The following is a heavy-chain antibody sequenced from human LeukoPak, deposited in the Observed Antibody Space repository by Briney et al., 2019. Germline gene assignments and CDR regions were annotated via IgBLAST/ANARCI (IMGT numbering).Heavy chain of an antibody. V-gene: IGHV4-38-2*01. CDR2: IYHSGST. Sequence: SETLSLTCAVSGYSISSGYYWGWIRQPPGKGLEWIGSIYHSGSTYYNPSLKSRVTISVDTSKNQFSLKLSSVTAADTAVYYCARVNDFWSGYYTERGGFDYWGQGTLVTVTS. CDR1: GYSISSGYY. J-gene: IGHJ4*02. D-gene: IGHD3-3*01. CDR3: ARVNDFWSGYYTERGGFDY.